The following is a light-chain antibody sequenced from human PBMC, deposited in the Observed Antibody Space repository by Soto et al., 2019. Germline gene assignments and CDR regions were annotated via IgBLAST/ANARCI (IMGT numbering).Light chain of an antibody. V-gene: IGLV2-14*03. CDR1: SSDVCGYNY. J-gene: IGLJ1*01. CDR2: DVT. CDR3: SSYTTSNTRQIV. Sequence: QSVVTQPASLSGSPWQSITISCTGTSSDVCGYNYVSWYQHHPGKAPKLIIYDVTNRPSGVSNPFSGSKSGNTASLTISGLQPEDEADYYCSSYTTSNTRQIVFGTGTKVTVL.